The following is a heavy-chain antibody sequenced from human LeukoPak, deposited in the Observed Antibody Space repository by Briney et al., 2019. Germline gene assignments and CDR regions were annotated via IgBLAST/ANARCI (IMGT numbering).Heavy chain of an antibody. CDR1: GGSLSSYY. J-gene: IGHJ3*02. Sequence: SETLSLTCTVSGGSLSSYYWSWIRQPPGKGLEWIGYIYYSGSTNYNPSLKSRVTISVDTSKNQFSLKLSSVTAADTAVYYCARERARAFDIWGQGTMVTVSS. CDR2: IYYSGST. V-gene: IGHV4-59*01. CDR3: ARERARAFDI.